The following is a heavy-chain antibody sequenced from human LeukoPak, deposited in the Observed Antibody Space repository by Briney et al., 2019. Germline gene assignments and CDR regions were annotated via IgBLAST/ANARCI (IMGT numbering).Heavy chain of an antibody. CDR3: AIPIRQYYYDMVSY. J-gene: IGHJ4*02. Sequence: ASVKVSCKASGYTFTSYGISWVRQAPGQGLEWMGWINPNSGGTNYAQKFQGRVTMTRDTSISTAYMELSRLRSDDTAVYYCAIPIRQYYYDMVSYWGQGTLVTVSS. CDR1: GYTFTSYG. CDR2: INPNSGGT. D-gene: IGHD3-22*01. V-gene: IGHV1-2*02.